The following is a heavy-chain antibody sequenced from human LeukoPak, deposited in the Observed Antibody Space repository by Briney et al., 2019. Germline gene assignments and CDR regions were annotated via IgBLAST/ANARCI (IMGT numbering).Heavy chain of an antibody. CDR3: AREIVSSNSFDN. D-gene: IGHD2-2*01. CDR1: GFTFSSYT. V-gene: IGHV3-21*01. Sequence: GGSLRLSCAASGFTFSSYTLNWVRQAPGKGLEWVSSISSAGGYIYYADSVKGRFTISRDNAKNSLYLQMNSLRAVDTAVYYCAREIVSSNSFDNWGQGTLVTVSS. J-gene: IGHJ4*02. CDR2: ISSAGGYI.